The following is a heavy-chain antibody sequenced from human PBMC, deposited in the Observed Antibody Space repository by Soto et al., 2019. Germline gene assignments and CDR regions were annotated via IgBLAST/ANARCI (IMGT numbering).Heavy chain of an antibody. V-gene: IGHV3-33*01. Sequence: GKGLEWVAVIWYDGGNKYYADSVKGRFTISRDNSKNTLYLQMNSLRAEDTVLYAEDGIRGTIPLSAFRLNRSSDL. CDR3: DGIRGTIPLSAFRLNRSSDL. J-gene: IGHJ2*01. CDR2: IWYDGGNK. D-gene: IGHD2-2*01.